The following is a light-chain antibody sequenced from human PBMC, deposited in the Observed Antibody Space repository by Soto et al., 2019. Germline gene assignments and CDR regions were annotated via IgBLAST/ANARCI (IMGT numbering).Light chain of an antibody. Sequence: EIVMTQSPATLSVSPGERATLSCRASQSVSSNLGWYQQKPGQAPRLLIYGASTRATGIPVRFSGSGSGTEFTLTISSLQSEDFAVYFCQQYNNWPLTWTFGQGTKVDI. V-gene: IGKV3-15*01. CDR2: GAS. J-gene: IGKJ1*01. CDR3: QQYNNWPLTWT. CDR1: QSVSSN.